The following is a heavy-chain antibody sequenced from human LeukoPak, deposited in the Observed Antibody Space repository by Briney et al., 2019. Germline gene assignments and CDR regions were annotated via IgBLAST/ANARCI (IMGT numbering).Heavy chain of an antibody. V-gene: IGHV4-59*01. Sequence: PSETLFLTCTVSGGSISSYYWSWIRQPPGKGLEWIGYIYYSGSTNYNPSLKSRVTISVDTSKNQFSLKLSSVTAADTAVYYCARVFYYYGSGSFHAFDIWGQGTMVTVSS. CDR2: IYYSGST. D-gene: IGHD3-10*01. CDR1: GGSISSYY. J-gene: IGHJ3*02. CDR3: ARVFYYYGSGSFHAFDI.